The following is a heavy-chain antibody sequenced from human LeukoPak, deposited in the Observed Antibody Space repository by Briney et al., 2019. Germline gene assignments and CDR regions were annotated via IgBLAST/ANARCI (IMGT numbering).Heavy chain of an antibody. CDR2: IKQDGSEK. V-gene: IGHV3-7*03. CDR1: GFTFSSYW. D-gene: IGHD2-15*01. J-gene: IGHJ3*02. CDR3: ASLYCSGGCCYSGLDAFDI. Sequence: PGGSLRLSCAASGFTFSSYWMSWVRQAPGKGLEWVANIKQDGSEKYYVDSVKGRFTISRDNAKNSLYLQMNSLRAEDTAVYYCASLYCSGGCCYSGLDAFDIWGQGTMVTVSS.